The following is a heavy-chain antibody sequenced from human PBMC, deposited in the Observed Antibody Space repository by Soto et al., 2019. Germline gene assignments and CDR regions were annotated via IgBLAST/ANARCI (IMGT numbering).Heavy chain of an antibody. J-gene: IGHJ1*01. CDR1: GGSVSGSNY. D-gene: IGHD1-26*01. V-gene: IGHV4-61*01. Sequence: QVQLQESGPGLVKPSETLSLNCTVSGGSVSGSNYWSWIRQSPGKGLEWIGYIDYGVSTNYSPSLKSRATISVDTSKNQFSLRLTSVTAADTAVYYCARDQSGTYAFEHWGRGTLVTVSS. CDR3: ARDQSGTYAFEH. CDR2: IDYGVST.